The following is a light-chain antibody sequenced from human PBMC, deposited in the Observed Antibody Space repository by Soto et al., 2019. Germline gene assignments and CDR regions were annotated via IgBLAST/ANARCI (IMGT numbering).Light chain of an antibody. Sequence: DIQMTQSPSSLSASVGDTVTITCQASQDIRNYLNWYRQKPGKAPQLLIYDASTLETGVPSRFSGSGSGTDFTLSISSLQPEDVATYYCQQYDNFTLTFGGGTKVDIK. CDR2: DAS. CDR3: QQYDNFTLT. CDR1: QDIRNY. V-gene: IGKV1-33*01. J-gene: IGKJ4*01.